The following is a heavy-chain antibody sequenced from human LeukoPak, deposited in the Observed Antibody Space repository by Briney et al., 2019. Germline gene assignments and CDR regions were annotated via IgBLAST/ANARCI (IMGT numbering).Heavy chain of an antibody. CDR1: GGTFSSYA. J-gene: IGHJ4*02. CDR3: ARGAPPRGYSYGPLDY. V-gene: IGHV1-69*04. Sequence: ASVKVSCKASGGTFSSYAISWVRQAPGQGLEWMGRIIPILGIANYAQKFQGRVTITADKSTSTAYMELSSLRSEDTAVYYCARGAPPRGYSYGPLDYWGQGTLVTVPS. D-gene: IGHD5-18*01. CDR2: IIPILGIA.